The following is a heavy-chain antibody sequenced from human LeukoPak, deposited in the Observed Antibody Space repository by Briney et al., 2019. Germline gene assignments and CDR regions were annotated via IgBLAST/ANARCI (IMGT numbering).Heavy chain of an antibody. CDR1: GGSISSYY. Sequence: ASETLSLTCTVSGGSISSYYWSWIRQPPGKALEWIGYIYYSGSTSYNPSLKSRVNISVDTSKNQFSLRLSSVTAADTAIYYCARVTPLYDHYYVDWWGQGALVTVSS. CDR2: IYYSGST. CDR3: ARVTPLYDHYYVDW. J-gene: IGHJ4*02. V-gene: IGHV4-59*01. D-gene: IGHD3-22*01.